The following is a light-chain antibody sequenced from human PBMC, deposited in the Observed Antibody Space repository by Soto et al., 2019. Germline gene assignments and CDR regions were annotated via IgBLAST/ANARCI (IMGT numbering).Light chain of an antibody. J-gene: IGKJ3*01. CDR2: GAS. V-gene: IGKV3-15*01. CDR3: QQYNNWPLT. CDR1: QSVSNN. Sequence: EIVLTQSPATLSVSPGERATLSCRASQSVSNNLAWYLQKPGQAPRLLIYGASTRATGIPARFSGSGSGTEFTLTIGSLQSEDFAIYYWQQYNNWPLTFGPGTKVDIK.